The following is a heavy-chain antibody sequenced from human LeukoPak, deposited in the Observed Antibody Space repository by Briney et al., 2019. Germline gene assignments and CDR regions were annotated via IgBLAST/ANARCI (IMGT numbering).Heavy chain of an antibody. CDR3: ARAYDYVWGSYRIRGNDAFDI. CDR2: IYTSGST. D-gene: IGHD3-16*02. V-gene: IGHV4-61*02. Sequence: SETLSRTCTVSGGSISSSSYYWSWIRQPAGKGLEWIGRIYTSGSTNYNPSLKSRVTMSVDTSKNQFSLKLSSVTAADTAVYYCARAYDYVWGSYRIRGNDAFDIWGQGTMVTVSS. CDR1: GGSISSSSYY. J-gene: IGHJ3*02.